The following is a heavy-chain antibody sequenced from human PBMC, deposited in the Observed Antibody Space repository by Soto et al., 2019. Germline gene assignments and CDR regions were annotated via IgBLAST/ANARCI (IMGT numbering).Heavy chain of an antibody. CDR3: AIRCMAVVPEY. V-gene: IGHV4-59*01. D-gene: IGHD3-22*01. Sequence: QVQLQESGPGLVKPSETLSLTCAVSGDSISSYYCMWIRQPPGKGLECIGYLYYGRSANYNPSLKSRVPLPVDPSTNQCSLRLSSMTAADTAVYYCAIRCMAVVPEYWGQGTLVTVSS. CDR1: GDSISSYY. CDR2: LYYGRSA. J-gene: IGHJ4*02.